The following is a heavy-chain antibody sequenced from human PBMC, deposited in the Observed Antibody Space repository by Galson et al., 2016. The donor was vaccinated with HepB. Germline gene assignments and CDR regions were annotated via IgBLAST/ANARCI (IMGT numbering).Heavy chain of an antibody. Sequence: TLSLTCGVSGASITSGGYYWSWVRQLPGQGLQWIGHIYYTGDTVYSPSLQSRVVISIDTSENQFSLTLNSLSPADTAVYYCGRAVMRGVHHTHHRGQGALVTVSS. CDR3: GRAVMRGVHHTHH. CDR1: GASITSGGYY. D-gene: IGHD2-21*01. J-gene: IGHJ4*02. CDR2: IYYTGDT. V-gene: IGHV4-31*11.